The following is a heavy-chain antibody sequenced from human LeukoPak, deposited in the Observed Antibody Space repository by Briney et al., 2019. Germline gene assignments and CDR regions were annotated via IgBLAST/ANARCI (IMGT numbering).Heavy chain of an antibody. V-gene: IGHV1-18*01. D-gene: IGHD1-26*01. Sequence: ASVKVSCKASGYTFTSYGISWVRQAPGQGLEWMGWISAYNGNTNYAQELQGRVTMTTDTSTSTAYMELRSLRSDDTAVYYCARDSGFEVGASNWFDPWGQGTLVTVSS. CDR1: GYTFTSYG. CDR3: ARDSGFEVGASNWFDP. CDR2: ISAYNGNT. J-gene: IGHJ5*02.